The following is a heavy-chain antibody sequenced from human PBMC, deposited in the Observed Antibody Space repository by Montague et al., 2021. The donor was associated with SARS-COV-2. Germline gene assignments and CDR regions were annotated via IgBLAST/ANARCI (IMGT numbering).Heavy chain of an antibody. CDR2: INHSGTT. D-gene: IGHD4-23*01. CDR1: GGSFSGYY. Sequence: SETLSLTCAVHGGSFSGYYWTWIRQSPGKGLEWIAEINHSGTTNYNFNLSLRSRVTISVDTSKSQFSLKLSSVTAADTGVYYCARWDPQTLTLIGLRGKSASDYWGQGTLVTVSS. V-gene: IGHV4-34*01. CDR3: ARWDPQTLTLIGLRGKSASDY. J-gene: IGHJ4*02.